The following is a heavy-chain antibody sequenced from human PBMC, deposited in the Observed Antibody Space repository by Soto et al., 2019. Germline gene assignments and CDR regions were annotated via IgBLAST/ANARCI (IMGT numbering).Heavy chain of an antibody. CDR2: IRSKAYGGTT. J-gene: IGHJ4*02. V-gene: IGHV3-49*03. D-gene: IGHD3-22*01. CDR1: GFTFGDYA. CDR3: TRARDYYDSSGYYPAPFNY. Sequence: PGGSLRLACTASGFTFGDYAMSWFRQAQGKGLEWVGFIRSKAYGGTTEYAASMKGRFTISRDDSKSIAYLQMNSLKTEDTAVYYCTRARDYYDSSGYYPAPFNYWGQGTLVTVSS.